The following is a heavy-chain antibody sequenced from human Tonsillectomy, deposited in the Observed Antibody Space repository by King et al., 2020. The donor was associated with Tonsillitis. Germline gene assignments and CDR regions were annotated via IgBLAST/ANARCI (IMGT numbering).Heavy chain of an antibody. J-gene: IGHJ4*02. D-gene: IGHD3-9*01. Sequence: VQLVESGGGLIKPGGSLRLSCAASGFTFTKAWMSWVRQAPVKGLEWVGRIRSKTDGGTTDYGAPVKGRFTISRDDSKNTLYLEMNSLKTEDTAVYYCTTLLNYDILTGNYFEYWGQGTLVTVSS. CDR3: TTLLNYDILTGNYFEY. CDR2: IRSKTDGGTT. V-gene: IGHV3-15*01. CDR1: GFTFTKAW.